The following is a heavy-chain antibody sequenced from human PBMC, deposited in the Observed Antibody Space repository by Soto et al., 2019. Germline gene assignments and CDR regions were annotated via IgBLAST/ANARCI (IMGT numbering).Heavy chain of an antibody. D-gene: IGHD1-26*01. V-gene: IGHV4-59*01. CDR1: GGSISSYY. CDR3: ARVVGRWFDP. J-gene: IGHJ5*02. CDR2: IYYSGST. Sequence: PSETLSLTCTVSGGSISSYYWSWIRQPPGKGLEWIGYIYYSGSTNYNPSLKSRVTISVDTSKNQFSLKLSSVTAADTAVYYCARVVGRWFDPWGQGTLVTVPQ.